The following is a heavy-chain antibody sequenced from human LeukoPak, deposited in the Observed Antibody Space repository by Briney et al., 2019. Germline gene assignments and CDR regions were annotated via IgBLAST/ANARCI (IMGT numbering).Heavy chain of an antibody. V-gene: IGHV3-33*08. Sequence: HPGGSLRLSCAGFGFTFRNYGMEWVRQAPGKGLEWVAVIWYDGSNKYYADSVKGRFTIPRDNSKNTLYLQMNSLRAEDTSVYYCATVRGGSGTYYNDYWGQGTLVTVSS. CDR1: GFTFRNYG. J-gene: IGHJ4*02. CDR3: ATVRGGSGTYYNDY. D-gene: IGHD3-10*01. CDR2: IWYDGSNK.